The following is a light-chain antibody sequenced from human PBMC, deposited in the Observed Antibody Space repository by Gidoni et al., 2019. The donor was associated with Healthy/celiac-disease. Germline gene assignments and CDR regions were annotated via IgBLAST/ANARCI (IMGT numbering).Light chain of an antibody. Sequence: DIQMTQSPSSILTITCRASQSISSYLNWYQQKPGKAPKLLIYAASSLQSGVPSRFSGSGSGTDFTLTISSLQPEDFATYYCQQSYSTPPYTFGQGTKLEIK. V-gene: IGKV1-39*01. J-gene: IGKJ2*01. CDR2: AAS. CDR1: QSISSY. CDR3: QQSYSTPPYT.